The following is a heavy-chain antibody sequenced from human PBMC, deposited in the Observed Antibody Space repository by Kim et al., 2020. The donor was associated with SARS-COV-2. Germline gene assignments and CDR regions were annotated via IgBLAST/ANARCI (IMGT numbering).Heavy chain of an antibody. V-gene: IGHV4-31*03. J-gene: IGHJ6*02. CDR1: GDSVNSGGYY. Sequence: SETLSLTCTVSGDSVNSGGYYWTWIRQRPGKGLEWIANIYYSGSMYYNPSLKSRVTISLDTSENQFSLKLSSVTAADTAVYYCASSKQWQLLMDVWGQGTTVTVSS. CDR3: ASSKQWQLLMDV. D-gene: IGHD6-19*01. CDR2: IYYSGSM.